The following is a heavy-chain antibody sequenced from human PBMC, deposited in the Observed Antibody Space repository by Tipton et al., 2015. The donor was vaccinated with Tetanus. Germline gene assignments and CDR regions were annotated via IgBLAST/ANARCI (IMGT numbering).Heavy chain of an antibody. V-gene: IGHV3-30-3*01. D-gene: IGHD3-10*01. J-gene: IGHJ4*02. CDR1: GLSFSGYG. CDR3: ARDCFYYGSGSYYRAF. Sequence: SLRLSCATSGLSFSGYGLHWLRQAPDKGLEWVALVAYDGNNKYYADSVKGRFTISRDNSKDTLYLQMNSLRPEDTAVYYCARDCFYYGSGSYYRAFWGQGTLVTVSP. CDR2: VAYDGNNK.